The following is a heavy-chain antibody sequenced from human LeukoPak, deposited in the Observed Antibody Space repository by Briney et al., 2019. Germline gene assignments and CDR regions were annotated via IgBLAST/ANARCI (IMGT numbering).Heavy chain of an antibody. D-gene: IGHD1-7*01. Sequence: SETLSLTCTVSGASISSSSYYWGWIRQPPGKGLEWIGNIYYSESTYYNPSLKSRVTMSIDTSRNQFSLKLRSVTAADTAVYYCARRPNWNYSDWFDPWGQGTLVTVSS. CDR1: GASISSSSYY. CDR3: ARRPNWNYSDWFDP. J-gene: IGHJ5*02. CDR2: IYYSEST. V-gene: IGHV4-39*01.